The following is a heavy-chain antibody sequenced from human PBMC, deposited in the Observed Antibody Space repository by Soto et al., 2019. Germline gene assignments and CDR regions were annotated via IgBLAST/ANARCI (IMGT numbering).Heavy chain of an antibody. D-gene: IGHD3-10*01. CDR1: GDSISRYY. J-gene: IGHJ6*02. V-gene: IGHV4-59*01. Sequence: QVQLQESGPGLVKPSETLSLTCTVSGDSISRYYWSWIRLSPGKGLEWIGYIYYSGETNYNPSVKIRVTISVGRTKNQCSLKLSSVTAADTAVYYCARDQGGEFLKGSGMDVWGQGTTVTFSS. CDR3: ARDQGGEFLKGSGMDV. CDR2: IYYSGET.